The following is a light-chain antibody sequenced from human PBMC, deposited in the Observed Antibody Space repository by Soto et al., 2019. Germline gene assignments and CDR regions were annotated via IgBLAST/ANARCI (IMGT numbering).Light chain of an antibody. CDR1: QDVSSSY. Sequence: EIVLTQSPGTLSLSPGERATLSCRASQDVSSSYLAWYQQKPGQAPRLLLYGASGRATGIPARFSGSGSETDFTLTISRLEPEDFAVYYCQQYDNSPITFGQGTRLEIK. J-gene: IGKJ5*01. V-gene: IGKV3-20*01. CDR3: QQYDNSPIT. CDR2: GAS.